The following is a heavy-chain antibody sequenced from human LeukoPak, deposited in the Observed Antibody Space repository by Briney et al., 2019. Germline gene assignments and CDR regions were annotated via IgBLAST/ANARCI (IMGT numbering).Heavy chain of an antibody. D-gene: IGHD3-16*02. Sequence: PSETLSLTCAVYGGSFSGYYWSWIRQPPGKGPEWIGEINHSGSTNYNPSLKSRVTISVDTSKNQFSLKLSSVTAADTAVYYCARSNIMITFGGVIVEDYFDYWGQGTLVTVSS. CDR2: INHSGST. V-gene: IGHV4-34*01. J-gene: IGHJ4*02. CDR1: GGSFSGYY. CDR3: ARSNIMITFGGVIVEDYFDY.